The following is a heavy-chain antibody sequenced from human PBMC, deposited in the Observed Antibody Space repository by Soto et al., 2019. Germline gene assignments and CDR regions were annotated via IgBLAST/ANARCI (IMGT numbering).Heavy chain of an antibody. CDR3: ARDRRRATYFDY. Sequence: SETLSLTCTVSGGSISSGGYYWSWIRQHPGKGLEWIGYIYYSGSTYYNPSLKSRVTISVDTSKNQFSLKLSSVTAADTAVYYCARDRRRATYFDYWGQGTLVTVSS. J-gene: IGHJ4*02. CDR2: IYYSGST. D-gene: IGHD1-26*01. CDR1: GGSISSGGYY. V-gene: IGHV4-31*03.